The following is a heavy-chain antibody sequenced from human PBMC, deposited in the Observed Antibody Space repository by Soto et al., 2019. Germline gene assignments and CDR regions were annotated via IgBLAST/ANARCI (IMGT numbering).Heavy chain of an antibody. V-gene: IGHV4-31*03. Sequence: QVQLQESGPGLVEPSQTLSLTCTVSGGSISGEGYYWSWIRQYSGRGMEWIGYIHYSGSTYYNPSLTSRVIISVDPSKTQFFLNLSSVTAADTALYYCARAWTATAGWANWFDRWGQGTLVTVSS. CDR1: GGSISGEGYY. CDR3: ARAWTATAGWANWFDR. J-gene: IGHJ5*02. D-gene: IGHD6-13*01. CDR2: IHYSGST.